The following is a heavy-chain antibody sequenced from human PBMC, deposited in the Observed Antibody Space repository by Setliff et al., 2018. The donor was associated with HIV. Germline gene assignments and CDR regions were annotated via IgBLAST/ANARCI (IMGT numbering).Heavy chain of an antibody. D-gene: IGHD3-3*01. V-gene: IGHV1-3*01. CDR3: VIDEGITLRILDQNGIDV. J-gene: IGHJ6*02. CDR2: INAANGHA. CDR1: GFTFRKSA. Sequence: AAVTVSCKASGFTFRKSAIHLVRQAPAQRLELMAWINAANGHAKYSQKFQGRVTITRDTSATIAYMELISLTSEDTAVYYCVIDEGITLRILDQNGIDVWGQGTTVTVSS.